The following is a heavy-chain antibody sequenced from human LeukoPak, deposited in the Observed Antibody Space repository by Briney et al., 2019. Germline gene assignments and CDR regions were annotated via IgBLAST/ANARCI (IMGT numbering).Heavy chain of an antibody. CDR3: ARDGYSSGWYVY. J-gene: IGHJ4*02. Sequence: GGPLRLSCAASGFTFSSYSMNWVRQAPGKGLEWVSSISSSSSYIYYADSVKGRFTISRDNAKNSLYLQMNSLRAEDTAVYYCARDGYSSGWYVYWGQGTLVTVSS. V-gene: IGHV3-21*01. CDR1: GFTFSSYS. D-gene: IGHD6-19*01. CDR2: ISSSSSYI.